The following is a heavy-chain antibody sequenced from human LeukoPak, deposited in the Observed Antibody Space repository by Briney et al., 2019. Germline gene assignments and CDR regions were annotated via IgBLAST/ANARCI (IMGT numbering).Heavy chain of an antibody. CDR2: INSDGSST. Sequence: GGSLRLSCAASGFTFSNYWMHWVRHAPGKGLVWVSRINSDGSSTRYADSVKGRFTISRDNAKNTLYLQMNSLRAEDTAVYYCARVFAGYSGYDFGYWGQGTLVTVSS. J-gene: IGHJ4*02. V-gene: IGHV3-74*01. CDR3: ARVFAGYSGYDFGY. D-gene: IGHD5-12*01. CDR1: GFTFSNYW.